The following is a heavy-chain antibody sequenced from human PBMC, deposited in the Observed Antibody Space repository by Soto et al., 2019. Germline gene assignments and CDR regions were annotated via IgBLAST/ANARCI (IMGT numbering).Heavy chain of an antibody. CDR1: CGSISSGVYY. CDR3: ARDTPPRGFDY. V-gene: IGHV4-31*03. Sequence: LSLTCTVSCGSISSGVYYWSWIRQHPGKGLEWIGYIYYSGSTYYNPSLKSRVTISVDTSKNQFSLKLSSVTAADTAVYYCARDTPPRGFDYWGQGTLVTVSS. J-gene: IGHJ4*02. CDR2: IYYSGST.